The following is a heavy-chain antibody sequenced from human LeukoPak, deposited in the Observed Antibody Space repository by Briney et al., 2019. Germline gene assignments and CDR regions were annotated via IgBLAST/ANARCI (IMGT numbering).Heavy chain of an antibody. Sequence: PSETLSLTCAVYGGSFSGYYWSWIRQPPGKGLEWIGEINHSGSTNYHPSLKSRVTISVNTSKNQFPLKLSSVTAADTAVYYCARFGYDSSGYYRPPGFDYWGQGTLVTVSS. CDR1: GGSFSGYY. J-gene: IGHJ4*02. CDR3: ARFGYDSSGYYRPPGFDY. V-gene: IGHV4-34*01. CDR2: INHSGST. D-gene: IGHD3-22*01.